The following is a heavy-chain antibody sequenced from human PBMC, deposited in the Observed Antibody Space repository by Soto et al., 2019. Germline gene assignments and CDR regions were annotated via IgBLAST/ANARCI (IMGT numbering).Heavy chain of an antibody. D-gene: IGHD6-13*01. V-gene: IGHV3-13*01. CDR3: MGQAKQLVGRRSYYYYAMDV. J-gene: IGHJ6*02. CDR2: IDTAGGT. CDR1: GYTFSTYD. Sequence: GGSLRLSCAASGYTFSTYDMHWVRQVTGRGLEWVSGIDTAGGTHYPGSVKGRFTISREDAKNSLYLQMNSLRAEDTAVYYCMGQAKQLVGRRSYYYYAMDVWGQGTTVTVSS.